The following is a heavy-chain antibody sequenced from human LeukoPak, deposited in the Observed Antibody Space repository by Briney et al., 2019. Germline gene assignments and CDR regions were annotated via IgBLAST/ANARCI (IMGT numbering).Heavy chain of an antibody. D-gene: IGHD3-10*01. CDR2: IYHSGST. V-gene: IGHV4-4*02. J-gene: IGHJ4*02. CDR3: AKEGGYGSGFLAY. Sequence: SETLSLTCVVSGGSISSNNWWTWVRQPPGKGLEWIGEIYHSGSTNYNPSLKSRVTISVDKSKNQFSLKVSFVTAADTAVYYCAKEGGYGSGFLAYWGQGALVTVSS. CDR1: GGSISSNNW.